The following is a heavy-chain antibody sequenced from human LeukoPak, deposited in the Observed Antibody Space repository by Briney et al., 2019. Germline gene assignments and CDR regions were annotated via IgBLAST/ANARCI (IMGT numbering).Heavy chain of an antibody. Sequence: PSETLSLTCTVSGGSISSYYWSWIRQPPGKGLEWIGSIYYSGSTYYNPSLKSRVTISVDTSKNQFSLKLSSVTAADTAVYYCARQESGGNSWGAFDIWGQGTMVTVSS. J-gene: IGHJ3*02. CDR2: IYYSGST. CDR1: GGSISSYY. V-gene: IGHV4-39*01. CDR3: ARQESGGNSWGAFDI. D-gene: IGHD4-23*01.